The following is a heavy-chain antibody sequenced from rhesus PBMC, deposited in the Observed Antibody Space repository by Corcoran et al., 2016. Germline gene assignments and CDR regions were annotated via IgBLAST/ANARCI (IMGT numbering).Heavy chain of an antibody. D-gene: IGHD2-21*01. Sequence: QVTLKESGPALVKPTQTLTLTCTFSGFSLNTSGMGVGWIRQPPGKAQEVLALIYWDDDKRSSTSLKSRLTISQDTSKNQVVLTMTNMDPVDTATYYCARTQYCTGSGCYQVIDYWGQGVLVTVSS. V-gene: IGHV2-174*01. J-gene: IGHJ4*01. CDR2: IYWDDDK. CDR3: ARTQYCTGSGCYQVIDY. CDR1: GFSLNTSGMG.